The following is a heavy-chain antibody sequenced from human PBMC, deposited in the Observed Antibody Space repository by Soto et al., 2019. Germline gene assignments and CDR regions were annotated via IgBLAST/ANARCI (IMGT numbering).Heavy chain of an antibody. CDR1: GFTFSSYW. CDR2: IKQDGSEK. Sequence: GGSLRLSCAASGFTFSSYWMSWVRQAPGKGLEWVANIKQDGSEKYYVDSVKGRFTISRDNAKNSLYLQMNSLRAEDTAVYYCAREGALGIAVAGTFDYWGQGTLVTVSS. D-gene: IGHD6-19*01. J-gene: IGHJ4*02. V-gene: IGHV3-7*01. CDR3: AREGALGIAVAGTFDY.